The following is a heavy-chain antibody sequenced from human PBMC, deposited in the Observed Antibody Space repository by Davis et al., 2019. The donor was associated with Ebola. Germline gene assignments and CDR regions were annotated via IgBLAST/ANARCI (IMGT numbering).Heavy chain of an antibody. CDR1: AGYISGYY. V-gene: IGHV4-59*01. CDR2: LYYSGFT. J-gene: IGHJ4*02. CDR3: ARSAAQYFFDGSNYQSTAGTEFDY. Sequence: MPSETLSLTCTASAGYISGYYWSWIRQPPGKGLEWIGSLYYSGFTHYSPSLKSRVTTPIDTSTNKFSLKLSSVTAADTAVYYCARSAAQYFFDGSNYQSTAGTEFDYWGQGTLVTVSS. D-gene: IGHD3-22*01.